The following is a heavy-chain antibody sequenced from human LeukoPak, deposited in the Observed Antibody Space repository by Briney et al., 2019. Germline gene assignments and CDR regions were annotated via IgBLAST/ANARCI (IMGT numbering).Heavy chain of an antibody. CDR3: ARNQLLWFGELPVFDY. J-gene: IGHJ4*02. CDR1: GFTFSSYW. V-gene: IGHV3-7*01. Sequence: GGSLRLSCAASGFTFSSYWMSWVRQAPGKGLEWVANIKQDGSEKYYVDSVKGRFTISRDNAKNSLYLQMNSLRAEDTAVYYCARNQLLWFGELPVFDYWGQGTLVTVSS. D-gene: IGHD3-10*01. CDR2: IKQDGSEK.